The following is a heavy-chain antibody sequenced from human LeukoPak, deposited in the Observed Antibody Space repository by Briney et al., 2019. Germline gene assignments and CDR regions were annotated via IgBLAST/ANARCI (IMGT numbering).Heavy chain of an antibody. D-gene: IGHD3-3*01. CDR2: ISGSGGST. CDR3: AKDPRGDVYDFWSGHFDY. V-gene: IGHV3-23*01. CDR1: GFTFSSYA. Sequence: GGSLRLSCAASGFTFSSYAMSWVRQAPGKGLEWVSAISGSGGSTYYADSVKGRFTISRDNSKNTLYLQMNSLRAEDTAIYYCAKDPRGDVYDFWSGHFDYWGQGTLVTVSS. J-gene: IGHJ4*02.